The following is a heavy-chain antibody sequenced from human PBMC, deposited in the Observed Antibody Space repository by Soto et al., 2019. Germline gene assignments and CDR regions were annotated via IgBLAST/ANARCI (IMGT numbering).Heavy chain of an antibody. D-gene: IGHD6-6*01. Sequence: QVQLQESGPGLVKPSETLSLTCTVFGGSIRPYYWSWIRQPPGKELEWIGYIYYTGSTNYSPSLKRRVTMSLDTSKTLLSLKLNSVTAADTAVYYCARGSPLSSSFPLDYWGQGSLVAVSS. J-gene: IGHJ4*02. CDR1: GGSIRPYY. CDR3: ARGSPLSSSFPLDY. V-gene: IGHV4-59*12. CDR2: IYYTGST.